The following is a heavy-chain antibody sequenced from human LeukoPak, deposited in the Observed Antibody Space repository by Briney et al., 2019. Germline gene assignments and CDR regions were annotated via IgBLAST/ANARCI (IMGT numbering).Heavy chain of an antibody. D-gene: IGHD3-22*01. CDR3: ARGYYSDTSGYYYVIY. CDR1: GYTFTGYY. V-gene: IGHV1-2*02. J-gene: IGHJ4*02. CDR2: INPNSGGT. Sequence: ASVKLSCKASGYTFTGYYMHWVRQAPGQGLEWMGWINPNSGGTNYAQKFQGRVTMTRDTSISTAYMELSRLRSDDTAVYYCARGYYSDTSGYYYVIYWGQGTLVTVSS.